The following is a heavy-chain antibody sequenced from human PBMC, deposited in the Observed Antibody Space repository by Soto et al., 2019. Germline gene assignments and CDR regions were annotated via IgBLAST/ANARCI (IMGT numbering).Heavy chain of an antibody. D-gene: IGHD2-15*01. Sequence: QMHLQQSGPGLVKPSETLSLTCTVAGSSMSSSAYYWGWIRQPPGKGLEWIGSVYYTGITDYKSSLESRVFISADTSKNQFSLRLTSLSAADTAIYSCARQGRPGYCTGGNCYPTFDIWGPGTMVTVSS. J-gene: IGHJ3*02. CDR3: ARQGRPGYCTGGNCYPTFDI. CDR1: GSSMSSSAYY. V-gene: IGHV4-39*01. CDR2: VYYTGIT.